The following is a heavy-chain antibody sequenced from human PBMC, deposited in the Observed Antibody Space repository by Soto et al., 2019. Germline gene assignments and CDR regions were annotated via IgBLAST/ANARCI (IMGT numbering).Heavy chain of an antibody. V-gene: IGHV3-7*01. CDR3: ARSIAARLNWFDP. J-gene: IGHJ5*02. D-gene: IGHD6-6*01. Sequence: GGSLRVSCAAAGFTFSGYWMSWVRQDPGKGLEWVANIKQDGSEKYYVDSVKGRFTISRDNAKNSLYLQMNSLRAEDTAVYYYARSIAARLNWFDPWGQGTLVTVSS. CDR1: GFTFSGYW. CDR2: IKQDGSEK.